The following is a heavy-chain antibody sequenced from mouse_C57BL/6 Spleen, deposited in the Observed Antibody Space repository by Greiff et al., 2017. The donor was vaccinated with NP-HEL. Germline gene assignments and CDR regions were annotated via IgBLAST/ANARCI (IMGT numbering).Heavy chain of an antibody. Sequence: VQLKESGAELVRPGASVKLSCKASGYTFTDYYINWVKQRPGQGLEWIARIYPGSGNTYYNEKFKGKATLTAEKSSSTAYMQLSSLTSEDSAVYFCARDLHILPSYFDVWGTGTTVTVSS. D-gene: IGHD1-1*01. J-gene: IGHJ1*03. CDR3: ARDLHILPSYFDV. CDR2: IYPGSGNT. CDR1: GYTFTDYY. V-gene: IGHV1-76*01.